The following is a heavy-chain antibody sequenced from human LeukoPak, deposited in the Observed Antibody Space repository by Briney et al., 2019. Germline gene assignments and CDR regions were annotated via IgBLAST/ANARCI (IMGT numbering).Heavy chain of an antibody. D-gene: IGHD3-3*01. CDR1: GGSISSSSYY. V-gene: IGHV4-39*01. J-gene: IGHJ4*02. CDR3: ARWPQSDFDY. CDR2: IYYSGST. Sequence: PSETLSLTCTVSGGSISSSSYYWGWIRQPPGKGLEWSGSIYYSGSTYYNPSLKSRVTISVDTSKNQFSLKLSSVTAADTAVYYCARWPQSDFDYWGQGTLVTVSS.